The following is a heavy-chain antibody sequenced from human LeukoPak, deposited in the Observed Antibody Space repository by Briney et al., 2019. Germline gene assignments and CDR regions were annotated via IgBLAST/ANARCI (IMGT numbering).Heavy chain of an antibody. CDR1: GFTFSSYV. CDR2: ISYDGSNK. J-gene: IGHJ4*02. Sequence: PGGSLRLSCAASGFTFSSYVMHWVRQAPGKGLEWVAVISYDGSNKYYADSVKGRFTISRDNSKNTLYLQMNSLGAEDTAVYYCATIVVVTTPDDYWGQGTLVTVSS. V-gene: IGHV3-30*03. CDR3: ATIVVVTTPDDY. D-gene: IGHD3-22*01.